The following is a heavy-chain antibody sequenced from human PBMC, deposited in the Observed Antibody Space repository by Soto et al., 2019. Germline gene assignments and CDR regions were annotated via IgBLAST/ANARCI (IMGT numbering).Heavy chain of an antibody. CDR1: GGSFSRDS. Sequence: VEVSCEASGGSFSRDSLRWVRQAPLQGLEWMGGIIPIFGTANYAQKFQGRVTITADKSTSTAYMELSSLRSEDTAVYYCAIGDRINYYYYYGMDVWGQGTTVTGSS. CDR2: IIPIFGTA. V-gene: IGHV1-69*06. J-gene: IGHJ6*02. CDR3: AIGDRINYYYYYGMDV.